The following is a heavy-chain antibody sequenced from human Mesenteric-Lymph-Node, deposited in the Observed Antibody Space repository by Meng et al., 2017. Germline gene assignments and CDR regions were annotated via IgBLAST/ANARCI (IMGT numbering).Heavy chain of an antibody. Sequence: LSCTVSGYSISSGYYWGWIRQPPGKGLEWIGSIYHSGSTYYNPSLKSRVTISVDTSKNQFSLKLSSVTAADTAVYYCARGGRYYDILTGYYNYVDYWGQGTLVTVSS. V-gene: IGHV4-38-2*02. J-gene: IGHJ4*02. CDR2: IYHSGST. D-gene: IGHD3-9*01. CDR1: GYSISSGYY. CDR3: ARGGRYYDILTGYYNYVDY.